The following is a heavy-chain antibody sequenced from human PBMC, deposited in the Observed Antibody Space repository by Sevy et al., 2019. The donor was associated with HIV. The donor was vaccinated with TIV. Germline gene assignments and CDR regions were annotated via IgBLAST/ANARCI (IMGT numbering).Heavy chain of an antibody. J-gene: IGHJ4*02. CDR1: GFTFSSYG. V-gene: IGHV3-30*18. Sequence: GGSLRLSCAASGFTFSSYGMHWVRQAPGKGLEWVAVISYDGSNKYYADSVKGRFTISRDNSKNTLYLKMNSLRAEDTAGYYCAKDGYSSSWYFDYWGQGTLVTVSS. D-gene: IGHD6-13*01. CDR2: ISYDGSNK. CDR3: AKDGYSSSWYFDY.